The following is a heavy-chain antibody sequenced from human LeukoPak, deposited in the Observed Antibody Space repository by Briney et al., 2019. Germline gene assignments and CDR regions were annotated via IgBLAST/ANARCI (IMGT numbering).Heavy chain of an antibody. V-gene: IGHV4-4*07. D-gene: IGHD1-26*01. CDR3: ARNELRSYGLVHY. CDR2: ISTSGNT. CDR1: GDSMGNDY. J-gene: IGHJ4*02. Sequence: ASETLSLTCTVSGDSMGNDYWSWIRQSAGKGLEWIGRISTSGNTDYNPSLRSRATMSMDTSRNQFSLTLTSMTAADTAVYYCARNELRSYGLVHYWGQGTLVTVSS.